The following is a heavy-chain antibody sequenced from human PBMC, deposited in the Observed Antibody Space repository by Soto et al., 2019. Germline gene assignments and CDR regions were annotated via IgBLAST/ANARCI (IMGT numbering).Heavy chain of an antibody. V-gene: IGHV1-69*01. Sequence: QVQLVQSGAEVKKPGSSVKVSCKASGGTFSSYAISWVRQAPGQGLEWMGGIIPIFGTANYAQKFRGRVTITADESTSTAYMELSSLRSEDTAVYYCARDSPYDSSGYVPSFDYWGQGTLVTVSS. CDR1: GGTFSSYA. CDR2: IIPIFGTA. CDR3: ARDSPYDSSGYVPSFDY. J-gene: IGHJ4*02. D-gene: IGHD3-22*01.